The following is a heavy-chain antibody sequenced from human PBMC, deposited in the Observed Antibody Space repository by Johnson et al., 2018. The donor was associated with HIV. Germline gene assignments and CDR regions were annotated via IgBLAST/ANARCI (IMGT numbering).Heavy chain of an antibody. Sequence: QVQLVESGGGVVQPGRSLRLSCAASGFTFSSYAMHWVRQAPGKGLEWVAVISYDGSNKYYADSVKGRFTISRENAKNSLYLQMNSLRAGDTAVYYCARGRPYYNFWSGDDAFDIWGQGTMVTVSS. CDR3: ARGRPYYNFWSGDDAFDI. CDR2: ISYDGSNK. D-gene: IGHD3-3*01. J-gene: IGHJ3*02. V-gene: IGHV3-30*14. CDR1: GFTFSSYA.